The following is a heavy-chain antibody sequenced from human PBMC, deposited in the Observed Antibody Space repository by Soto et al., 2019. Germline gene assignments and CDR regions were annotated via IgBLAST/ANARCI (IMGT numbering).Heavy chain of an antibody. CDR1: GYPFGTYA. CDR2: ISTNSGNT. Sequence: QVQLEQSGAEVKEPGASVKVSCKASGYPFGTYAITWVRQAPGQGLEWVGWISTNSGNTYYAQNFQGRVTLTTDTSTTTAYREFRSLTSDDTAIYYCARTYNWNSEGFDHWGQGTLVTVST. D-gene: IGHD1-7*01. CDR3: ARTYNWNSEGFDH. J-gene: IGHJ4*02. V-gene: IGHV1-18*04.